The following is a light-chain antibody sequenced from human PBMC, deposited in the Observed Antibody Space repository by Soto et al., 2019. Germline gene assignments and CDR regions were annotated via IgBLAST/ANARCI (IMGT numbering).Light chain of an antibody. CDR1: QSVSSY. CDR2: DAS. Sequence: EIVLTXSPATLSLXXXXXXTLSCRASQSVSSYLAWYQQKPGQAPRLLIYDASNRATGIPARFSGSGSGTDFTLTISSLEPEYFAVNYCQQRSNWPPITFGQGTRLEIK. J-gene: IGKJ5*01. CDR3: QQRSNWPPIT. V-gene: IGKV3-11*01.